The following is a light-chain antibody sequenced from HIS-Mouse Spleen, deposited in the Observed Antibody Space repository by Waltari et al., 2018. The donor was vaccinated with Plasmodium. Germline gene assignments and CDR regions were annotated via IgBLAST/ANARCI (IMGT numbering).Light chain of an antibody. Sequence: DIQMTHSPSSLPASVGERVTITCRTSQSISSYLNWYQKKPRKAPKLLFYAASSLQSGVPSRFSSSGSGTDFTLTISSLQPEDFATYYCQQSYSTWTFGQGTKVEIK. V-gene: IGKV1-39*01. CDR2: AAS. CDR3: QQSYSTWT. J-gene: IGKJ1*01. CDR1: QSISSY.